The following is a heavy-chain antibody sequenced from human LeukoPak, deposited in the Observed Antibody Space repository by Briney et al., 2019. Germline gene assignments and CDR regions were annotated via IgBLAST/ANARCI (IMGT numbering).Heavy chain of an antibody. V-gene: IGHV3-30-3*01. CDR3: ARAGYGVTYYFDY. CDR2: ISYDGSNK. D-gene: IGHD4-17*01. CDR1: GFTFSSYA. Sequence: PGRSLRLSCAASGFTFSSYAMHWVRQAPGKGLEWVAVISYDGSNKYYADSVKGRFTVSRDNSKNTLYLRMNSLRAEDTAVYYCARAGYGVTYYFDYWGQGTLVTVSS. J-gene: IGHJ4*02.